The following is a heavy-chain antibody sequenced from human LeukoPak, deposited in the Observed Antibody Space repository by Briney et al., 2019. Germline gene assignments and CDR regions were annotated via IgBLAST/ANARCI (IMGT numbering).Heavy chain of an antibody. CDR1: RFSFSSYW. V-gene: IGHV3-7*01. CDR2: IKQDGSQK. Sequence: GGSLRLSCTASRFSFSSYWMNWVRQAPGKGLEWVANIKQDGSQKYYVDSVKGRFTISRDNAKNSLYLQMNSLRAEDTAVYYCAELGITMIGGVWGKGTTVTISS. D-gene: IGHD3-10*02. J-gene: IGHJ6*04. CDR3: AELGITMIGGV.